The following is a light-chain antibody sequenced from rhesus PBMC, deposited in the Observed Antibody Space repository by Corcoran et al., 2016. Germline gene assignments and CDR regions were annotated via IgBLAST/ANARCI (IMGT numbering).Light chain of an antibody. CDR1: ESVGSY. V-gene: IGKV3-40*03. J-gene: IGKJ2*01. Sequence: EIVMTQSPATLSLSPGETATLSCRASESVGSYLAWYQQKPGQAPKLLVHSAYFRATGIPDRFSGSGSRTEFTLPISSLEPEDVGVYHCQQYNDLHSFGQGTKVEIK. CDR2: SAY. CDR3: QQYNDLHS.